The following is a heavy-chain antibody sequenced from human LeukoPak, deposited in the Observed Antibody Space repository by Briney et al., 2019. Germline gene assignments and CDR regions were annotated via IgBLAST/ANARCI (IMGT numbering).Heavy chain of an antibody. CDR2: IKQDGSER. J-gene: IGHJ4*02. V-gene: IGHV3-7*01. CDR1: GFSMSVYW. CDR3: ARDWGAYYHFFDY. D-gene: IGHD3-22*01. Sequence: GGSLRLSCEAPGFSMSVYWMSRVRQAPGKGLEWVGNIKQDGSERNYVDSVKGRFTISRDNAKKSLYLQMDSLRAEDAAVYYCARDWGAYYHFFDYWGQGTLVTVSS.